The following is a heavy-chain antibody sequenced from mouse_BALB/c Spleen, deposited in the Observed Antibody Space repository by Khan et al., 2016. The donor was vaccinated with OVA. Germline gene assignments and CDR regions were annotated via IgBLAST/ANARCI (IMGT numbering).Heavy chain of an antibody. V-gene: IGHV1S137*01. CDR2: ISTYYGDA. Sequence: QVRLQQSGAELVRPGVSVKISCKGSGYTITDFTMHWVKQSHAMSLEWIGVISTYYGDANYNQKFKDKATMTVDKSSNTAYMDLARLTSEDSAIFYCARGGGGDRFLYWGQGTLVTVSA. CDR1: GYTITDFT. CDR3: ARGGGGDRFLY. J-gene: IGHJ3*01.